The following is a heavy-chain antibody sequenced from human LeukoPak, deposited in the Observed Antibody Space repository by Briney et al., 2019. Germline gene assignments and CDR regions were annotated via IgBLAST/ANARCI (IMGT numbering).Heavy chain of an antibody. D-gene: IGHD6-13*01. Sequence: PSETLSLTCAVYGVSFSSYYWSWIRQPPGKGLEWIGEINHSGSSNYNPSLKSRVTISGDTSKNQFSLRLTSVTAADTAVYYCARLDKDNAGNSRRPFNYWGRGTLVTVSS. CDR1: GVSFSSYY. J-gene: IGHJ4*02. CDR3: ARLDKDNAGNSRRPFNY. CDR2: INHSGSS. V-gene: IGHV4-34*01.